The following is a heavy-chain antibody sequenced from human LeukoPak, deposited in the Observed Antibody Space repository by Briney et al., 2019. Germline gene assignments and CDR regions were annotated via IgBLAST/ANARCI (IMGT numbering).Heavy chain of an antibody. CDR2: ISYDGSNK. J-gene: IGHJ3*02. D-gene: IGHD3-22*01. Sequence: PWGSLRLSCAASGFTFSSYGMHWVRQAPGKGLEWVAVISYDGSNKYYADSVKGRFTISRDNSKNTLYLQMNSLRAEDTAVYYCAKNGCDSGGAQVAFDIWGQGTVVTVSS. CDR1: GFTFSSYG. V-gene: IGHV3-30*18. CDR3: AKNGCDSGGAQVAFDI.